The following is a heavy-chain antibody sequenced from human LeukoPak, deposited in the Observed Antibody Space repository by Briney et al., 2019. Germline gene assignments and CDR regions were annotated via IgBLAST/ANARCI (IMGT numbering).Heavy chain of an antibody. CDR1: GGSVRSNSYY. CDR2: IYYSGIT. V-gene: IGHV4-39*02. Sequence: SDTLSLTCTLSGGSVRSNSYYWGWIRQPPGKGLEWMGNIYYSGITYYNPSLKSRVTISVDKSTNQFYLKLSSVTAADTAVYYCAREVGRGYTYGSNYWGQGTLVTVSS. D-gene: IGHD5-18*01. J-gene: IGHJ4*02. CDR3: AREVGRGYTYGSNY.